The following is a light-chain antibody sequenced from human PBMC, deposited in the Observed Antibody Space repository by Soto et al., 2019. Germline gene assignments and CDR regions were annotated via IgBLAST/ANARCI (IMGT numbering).Light chain of an antibody. Sequence: QSVLTQPASVSGSPGQSITISCTGSASDVGGYDYVSWYQQHPTKAPKLILYDVSNRPSGVSFRFSGSKSGNTASLTISGLQAEDEADYYCRSYTSSATYVFGTGTKLTVL. V-gene: IGLV2-14*03. CDR2: DVS. CDR3: RSYTSSATYV. CDR1: ASDVGGYDY. J-gene: IGLJ1*01.